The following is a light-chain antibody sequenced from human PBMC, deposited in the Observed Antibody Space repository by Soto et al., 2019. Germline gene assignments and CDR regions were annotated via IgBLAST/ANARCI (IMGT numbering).Light chain of an antibody. CDR3: QQYNSWPIT. CDR1: QNINSD. Sequence: EIVMTQYPATLSVSPGESATLSCRASQNINSDLAWYVQKPGQAPRRVIYGASTWGTDVPPRFTGSGSGTEFTLPISGLQSEDFAVYYCQQYNSWPITFGQGTRL. V-gene: IGKV3D-15*01. J-gene: IGKJ5*01. CDR2: GAS.